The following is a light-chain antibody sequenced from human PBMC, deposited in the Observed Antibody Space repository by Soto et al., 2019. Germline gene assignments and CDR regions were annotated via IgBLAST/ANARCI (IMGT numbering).Light chain of an antibody. CDR3: QSSDGNNMV. CDR2: EDN. CDR1: SGSIASGY. V-gene: IGLV6-57*02. Sequence: NFMLTQPHSVSESPGKTVTISCTGSSGSIASGYVQWYQQRPGSAPTTLIYEDNQRPAGVPDRFSGSIDSSSNSASLTISGLRPEDEADYYCQSSDGNNMVFGGGPKVTVL. J-gene: IGLJ2*01.